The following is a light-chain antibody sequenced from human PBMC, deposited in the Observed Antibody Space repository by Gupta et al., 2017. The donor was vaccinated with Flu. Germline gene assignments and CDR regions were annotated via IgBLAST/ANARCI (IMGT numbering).Light chain of an antibody. V-gene: IGKV3-20*01. CDR2: GAS. CDR3: QQYGSSPGT. CDR1: QSVTSAY. J-gene: IGKJ4*01. Sequence: GILSLSPGERVTLSCGASQSVTSAYLAGYQQRPGQAPRVLIYGASSRATGIPARFSGSGSRTNFTLTISRLEPEDFAVYYCQQYGSSPGTFGGGTKLEIK.